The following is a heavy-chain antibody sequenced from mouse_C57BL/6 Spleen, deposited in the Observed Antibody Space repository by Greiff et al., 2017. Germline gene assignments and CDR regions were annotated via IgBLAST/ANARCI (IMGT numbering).Heavy chain of an antibody. J-gene: IGHJ4*01. CDR1: GYTFTSYW. D-gene: IGHD2-3*01. CDR3: ARRGGWLLPYAMDY. V-gene: IGHV1-52*01. Sequence: QVQLQQPGAELVRPGSSVKLSCKASGYTFTSYWMHWVKQRPIQGLEWIGNIDPSDSETHYNQKFKDKATLTVDKSSSTAYMQLSSLTSEDSAVYYCARRGGWLLPYAMDYWGQGTSVTVSS. CDR2: IDPSDSET.